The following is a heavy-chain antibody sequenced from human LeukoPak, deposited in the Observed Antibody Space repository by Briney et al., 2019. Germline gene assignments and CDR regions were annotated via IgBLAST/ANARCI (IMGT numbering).Heavy chain of an antibody. Sequence: GGSLRLSCAASGFTFSSYALSWVRQAPGKGLKWVSSITGSAGSTYYADSVKGRFSISRDNSKNTLYLQMNSLRAEDTAVYYCAKVGSERRLNGNVDYWGQGTLVTVSS. CDR3: AKVGSERRLNGNVDY. CDR1: GFTFSSYA. D-gene: IGHD1-26*01. J-gene: IGHJ4*02. V-gene: IGHV3-23*01. CDR2: ITGSAGST.